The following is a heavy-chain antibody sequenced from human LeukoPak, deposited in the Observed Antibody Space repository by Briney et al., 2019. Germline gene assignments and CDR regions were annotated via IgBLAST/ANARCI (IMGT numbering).Heavy chain of an antibody. J-gene: IGHJ4*02. Sequence: GGSLRLSCAASGFTFSSYAMHWVGQAPGKGLEWVAVISYDGSNKYYADSVKGRFTISRDNSKNTLYLQMNSLRAEDTAVYYCAKDAAIAAAGEYYFDYWGQGTLVTVSS. V-gene: IGHV3-30-3*01. D-gene: IGHD6-13*01. CDR1: GFTFSSYA. CDR2: ISYDGSNK. CDR3: AKDAAIAAAGEYYFDY.